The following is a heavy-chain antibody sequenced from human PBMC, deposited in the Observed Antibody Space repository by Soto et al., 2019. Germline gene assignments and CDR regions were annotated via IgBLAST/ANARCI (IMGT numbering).Heavy chain of an antibody. D-gene: IGHD3-16*02. J-gene: IGHJ4*02. V-gene: IGHV1-18*01. CDR3: AKTDYDYIWGSYRPPLY. CDR1: GYTFTIYG. Sequence: ASVKVSCKASGYTFTIYGISWVRQAPGQGLEWMGWISAYNGNTNYAQKLQGRVTMTKDTSTSTAYMKLRSLRSDDTAVYYCAKTDYDYIWGSYRPPLYWGQGTLVTVSS. CDR2: ISAYNGNT.